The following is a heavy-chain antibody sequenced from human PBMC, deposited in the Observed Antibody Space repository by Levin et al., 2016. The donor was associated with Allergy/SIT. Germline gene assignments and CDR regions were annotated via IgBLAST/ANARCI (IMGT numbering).Heavy chain of an antibody. CDR3: VAQWPHLGHDY. D-gene: IGHD6-19*01. V-gene: IGHV3-43*01. J-gene: IGHJ4*02. CDR2: ISWDGGST. Sequence: GESLKISCAASGFTFEDYTMHWVRQAPGKGLEWVSLISWDGGSTYYADSVKGRFTISRDNSKNSLYLQMNSLRTEDTALYYCVAQWPHLGHDYWGQGTLVTVSS. CDR1: GFTFEDYT.